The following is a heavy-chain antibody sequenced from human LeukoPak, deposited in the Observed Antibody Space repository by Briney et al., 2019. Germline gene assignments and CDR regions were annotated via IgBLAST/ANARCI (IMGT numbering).Heavy chain of an antibody. CDR3: ARRRVYCSGGSCYSMVYYGMDV. J-gene: IGHJ6*02. D-gene: IGHD2-15*01. CDR2: ISSSGSTI. Sequence: PGGSLRLSCAASGFTFSSYEMNWVRQAPGKGLEWVSYISSSGSTIYYADSVKGRFTISRDNAKNSLYLQMNSLRAEDTAVYYCARRRVYCSGGSCYSMVYYGMDVWDQGTTVTVSS. CDR1: GFTFSSYE. V-gene: IGHV3-48*03.